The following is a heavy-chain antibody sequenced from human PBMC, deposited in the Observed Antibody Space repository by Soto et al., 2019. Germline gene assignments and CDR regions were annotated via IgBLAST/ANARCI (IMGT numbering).Heavy chain of an antibody. V-gene: IGHV4-34*01. D-gene: IGHD3-9*01. CDR1: GGSFSGYY. CDR3: ARGLRDFDLLTTSYYYYYYGMNV. J-gene: IGHJ6*02. Sequence: SETLSLTCAVYGGSFSGYYWSWIRQPPGKGLEWFGEINHSGSRNYNPSLKSRVTISVDTSKNQFSLKLSSVTAADTAVYDCARGLRDFDLLTTSYYYYYYGMNVLGQWTTVTVS. CDR2: INHSGSR.